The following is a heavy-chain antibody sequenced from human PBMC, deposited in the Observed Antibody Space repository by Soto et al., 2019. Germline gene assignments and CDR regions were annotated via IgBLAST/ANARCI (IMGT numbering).Heavy chain of an antibody. V-gene: IGHV3-48*01. J-gene: IGHJ4*02. Sequence: GGSLRLSCVASGFAFSNYSRNWVRQAPGKGLEWVSYIRSSGSPTYYAGSVKGRFTISRDNAKKSLYLQMNSLRAEDTAVYFCAKMTSSLSPGRGGKGTLVPVSS. CDR3: AKMTSSLSPGR. D-gene: IGHD2-2*01. CDR1: GFAFSNYS. CDR2: IRSSGSPT.